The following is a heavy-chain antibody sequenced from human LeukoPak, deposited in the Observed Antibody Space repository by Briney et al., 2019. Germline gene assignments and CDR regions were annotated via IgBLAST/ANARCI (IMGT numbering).Heavy chain of an antibody. CDR3: ARARDNWNYSGYWFDP. V-gene: IGHV4-30-4*01. D-gene: IGHD1-7*01. Sequence: KTSQTLSLTCTVSGGSISSGDYYWSWIRQPPGKGLEWIGYIYYSGSTYPNPSLKSRVTISVDTSKNQFSLKLSSVTAADTAVYYCARARDNWNYSGYWFDPWGQGTLVTVSS. J-gene: IGHJ5*02. CDR2: IYYSGST. CDR1: GGSISSGDYY.